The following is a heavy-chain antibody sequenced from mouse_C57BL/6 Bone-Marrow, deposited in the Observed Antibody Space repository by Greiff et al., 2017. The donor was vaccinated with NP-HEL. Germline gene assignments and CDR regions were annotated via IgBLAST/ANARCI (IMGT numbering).Heavy chain of an antibody. D-gene: IGHD2-3*01. CDR1: GFTFSSYT. CDR2: ISGGGGNT. CDR3: ARQGLYDGYFFAY. Sequence: EVKVVESGGGLVKPGGSLKLSCAASGFTFSSYTMSWVRQTPEKRLEWVATISGGGGNTYYPDSVKGRFTISRDNAKNTLYLQMSSLRSEDTALYYCARQGLYDGYFFAYWGQGTLVTVSA. J-gene: IGHJ3*01. V-gene: IGHV5-9*01.